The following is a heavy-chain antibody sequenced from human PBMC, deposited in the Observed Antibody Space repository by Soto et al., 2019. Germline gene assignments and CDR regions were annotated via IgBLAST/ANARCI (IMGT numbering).Heavy chain of an antibody. CDR3: LTHYYGAGSP. V-gene: IGHV5-51*01. D-gene: IGHD3-10*01. J-gene: IGHJ5*02. CDR1: GYSFTTHW. Sequence: GESLKISCQGSGYSFTTHWIGWVRQMPGKGLEWMGIIYPGDSDTRYSPSFQGQVTISADKSISTAYLQWSSLKASDSAMYYSLTHYYGAGSPSGHGTLVTVSS. CDR2: IYPGDSDT.